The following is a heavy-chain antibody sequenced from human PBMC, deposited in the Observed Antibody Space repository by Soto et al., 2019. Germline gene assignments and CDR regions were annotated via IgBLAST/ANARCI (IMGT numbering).Heavy chain of an antibody. Sequence: EVQLVESGGGLVQPGGSLRLSCAASGFTVSTKYMSWVRQAPGKGLEWVSVIYSGGSTYYADSVRGRFTISRDNSKNTVNLQMNSRSAEDTAVDYCGRDPWAADYWGQGTLVTVSS. CDR1: GFTVSTKY. J-gene: IGHJ4*02. V-gene: IGHV3-66*01. CDR2: IYSGGST. CDR3: GRDPWAADY. D-gene: IGHD3-16*01.